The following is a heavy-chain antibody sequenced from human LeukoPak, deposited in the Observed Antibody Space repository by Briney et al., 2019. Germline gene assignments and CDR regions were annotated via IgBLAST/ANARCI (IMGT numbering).Heavy chain of an antibody. V-gene: IGHV1-18*01. CDR3: AGPGNFYYDS. Sequence: ASVKVSCKASGYPRGTYAITWVRQAPGQGLEWMGRISTSNGHADYAHKFQDRVTMTTDPSTNTAYMELQSLRSDDTAVYYCAGPGNFYYDSWGRGTLVTVSS. J-gene: IGHJ4*02. D-gene: IGHD1-1*01. CDR2: ISTSNGHA. CDR1: GYPRGTYA.